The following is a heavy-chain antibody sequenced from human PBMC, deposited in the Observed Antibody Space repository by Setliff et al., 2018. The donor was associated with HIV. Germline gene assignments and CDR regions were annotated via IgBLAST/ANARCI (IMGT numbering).Heavy chain of an antibody. CDR1: GGTSSTHA. CDR2: IISILDIT. D-gene: IGHD3-10*01. Sequence: RASVMVSCKASGGTSSTHAINWVRQAPGQGLEWMGQIISILDITSYAQKLQGRVSITADESTSTFYMELSDLTSADTAVYYCTGPRGDEAFDIWGQGTKVTVSS. V-gene: IGHV1-69*10. CDR3: TGPRGDEAFDI. J-gene: IGHJ3*02.